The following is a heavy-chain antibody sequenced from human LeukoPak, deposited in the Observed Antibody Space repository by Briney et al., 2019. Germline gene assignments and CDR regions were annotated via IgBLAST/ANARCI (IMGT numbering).Heavy chain of an antibody. V-gene: IGHV3-23*01. Sequence: GGSLRLSCTASGFTFSSYALSWVRQAPGKGLEWVSGISFSGGSTYDADSVKGRFTISRDNSKNTLYLQMNSLRAEDTAVYYCAKLAAAGLPYYFDYWGQGTLVTVSS. CDR1: GFTFSSYA. CDR2: ISFSGGST. D-gene: IGHD6-13*01. CDR3: AKLAAAGLPYYFDY. J-gene: IGHJ4*02.